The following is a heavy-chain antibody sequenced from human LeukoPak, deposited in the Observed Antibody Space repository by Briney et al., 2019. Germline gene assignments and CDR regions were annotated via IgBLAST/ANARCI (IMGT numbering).Heavy chain of an antibody. CDR1: GGSFSGYY. D-gene: IGHD3-22*01. CDR2: INHSGST. J-gene: IGHJ4*02. CDR3: ARGRYYDSSGYYYRGGRLYYFDH. Sequence: SETLSLTCAVYGGSFSGYYWSWIRQPPGKGLEWIGEINHSGSTNYNPSLKSRVTISVDTSKNQFSLKLSSVTAADTAVYYCARGRYYDSSGYYYRGGRLYYFDHWGQGTQVTVSS. V-gene: IGHV4-34*01.